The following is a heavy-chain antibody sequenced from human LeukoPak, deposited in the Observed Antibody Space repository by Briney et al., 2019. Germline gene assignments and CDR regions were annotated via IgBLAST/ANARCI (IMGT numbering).Heavy chain of an antibody. D-gene: IGHD1-26*01. V-gene: IGHV4-38-2*02. CDR3: ARIPSAPFNYSGTGPFDY. CDR2: IYYTGRT. J-gene: IGHJ4*02. CDR1: GYSISSGYY. Sequence: SETLSLTCTVSGYSISSGYYWGWIRQSPEKGLEWIGSIYYTGRTYYNPSLKSRITISVDTSKNQFSLRLSSVTATDTAVYYCARIPSAPFNYSGTGPFDYWGQGTLVTVSS.